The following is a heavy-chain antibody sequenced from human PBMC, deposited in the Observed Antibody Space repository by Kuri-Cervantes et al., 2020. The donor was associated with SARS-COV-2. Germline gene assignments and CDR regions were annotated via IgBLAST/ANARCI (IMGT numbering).Heavy chain of an antibody. D-gene: IGHD3-22*01. J-gene: IGHJ5*02. CDR1: GGSISSYY. V-gene: IGHV4-59*01. CDR3: ARGRNYDSSGYYLFNNRGYNWFDP. Sequence: GSLRLSCTVSGGSISSYYWSWIRQPPGKGLEWIGYIYYSGSTNYNPSLKSRVTISVDTSKNQFSLKLSSVTAADTAVYYCARGRNYDSSGYYLFNNRGYNWFDPWGQGTLVTVSS. CDR2: IYYSGST.